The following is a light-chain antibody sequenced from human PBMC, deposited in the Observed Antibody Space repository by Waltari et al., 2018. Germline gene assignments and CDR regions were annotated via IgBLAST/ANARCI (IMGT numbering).Light chain of an antibody. Sequence: EIVMTQSPATLSVSPGERATLSCRASQSVGSNLAWYQQKPGQAPRLLFYGASTRATGIPARFSGSGSGTEFTLTTNSMQSEDFAVYYCQQYNNWPLLFGQGTKVEIK. J-gene: IGKJ1*01. V-gene: IGKV3-15*01. CDR2: GAS. CDR3: QQYNNWPLL. CDR1: QSVGSN.